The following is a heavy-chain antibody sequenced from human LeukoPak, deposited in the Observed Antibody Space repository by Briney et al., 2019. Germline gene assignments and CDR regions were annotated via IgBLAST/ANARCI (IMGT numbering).Heavy chain of an antibody. D-gene: IGHD6-19*01. V-gene: IGHV3-33*01. J-gene: IGHJ5*02. CDR3: ARGMGIMAVAGRRWFDP. CDR2: IWYDGSNK. CDR1: GFTFSSYG. Sequence: PGGSLRLSCAASGFTFSSYGMHWVRQAPGKGLEWVAVIWYDGSNKYYADSVKGRFTISRDNSKNTLYLQTNSLRAEDTAVYYCARGMGIMAVAGRRWFDPWGQGTLVTVSS.